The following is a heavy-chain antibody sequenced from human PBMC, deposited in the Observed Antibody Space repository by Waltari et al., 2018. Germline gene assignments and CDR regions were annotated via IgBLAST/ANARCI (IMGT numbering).Heavy chain of an antibody. J-gene: IGHJ4*02. V-gene: IGHV1-3*01. CDR3: ARAHNWNRNYYFDY. CDR2: INAGNGNT. CDR1: GYTFTSYA. Sequence: QVQLVQSGAEVKKPGASVKVSCKASGYTFTSYAMHWVRQAPGQRLEWMGWINAGNGNTKYSQKFQGRVTITRDTSASTAYMELSSLRSEDTAVYYCARAHNWNRNYYFDYWGQGTLVTVSS. D-gene: IGHD1-20*01.